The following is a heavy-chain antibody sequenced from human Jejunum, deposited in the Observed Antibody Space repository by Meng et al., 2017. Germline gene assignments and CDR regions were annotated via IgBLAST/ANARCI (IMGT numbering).Heavy chain of an antibody. CDR1: GGTFSSFA. D-gene: IGHD4-23*01. J-gene: IGHJ4*02. CDR2: SIPYHTIL. V-gene: IGHV1-69*04. CDR3: ARGGVSYQLLTRMTY. Sequence: QVELVEFGAGGKKPGSWGKVSWKASGGTFSSFAISWVRQGPGQGLEWMGGSIPYHTILKYAQGFQGRPTITADESTSTAYMELSSLRPEDTAVYYCARGGVSYQLLTRMTYWGQGTLVTVSS.